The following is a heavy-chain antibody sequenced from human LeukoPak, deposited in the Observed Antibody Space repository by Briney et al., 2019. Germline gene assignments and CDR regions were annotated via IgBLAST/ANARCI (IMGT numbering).Heavy chain of an antibody. CDR1: GYTFTGYY. CDR3: AREIFYGDYPNTDAFDI. V-gene: IGHV1-46*01. CDR2: INPSGGST. D-gene: IGHD4-17*01. Sequence: ASVKVSCKASGYTFTGYYMHWVRQAPGQGLEWMGIINPSGGSTSYAQKFQGRVTMTRDTSTSTVYMELSSLRSEDTAVYYCAREIFYGDYPNTDAFDIWGQGTMVTVSS. J-gene: IGHJ3*02.